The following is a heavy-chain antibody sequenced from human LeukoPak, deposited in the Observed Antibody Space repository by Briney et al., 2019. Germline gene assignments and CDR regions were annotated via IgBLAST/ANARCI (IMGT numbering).Heavy chain of an antibody. CDR3: ARVKYCSSTSCYFGPDYDFDY. D-gene: IGHD2-2*01. CDR1: GYTFTSYG. J-gene: IGHJ4*02. V-gene: IGHV1-18*01. Sequence: GASVKVSCKASGYTFTSYGISWVRQAPGQGLEWMGWISAYNGNTNYAQKLQGRVTMTTDTSTSTAYMELRSLRSDDTAVYYCARVKYCSSTSCYFGPDYDFDYWGQGTLVTVSS. CDR2: ISAYNGNT.